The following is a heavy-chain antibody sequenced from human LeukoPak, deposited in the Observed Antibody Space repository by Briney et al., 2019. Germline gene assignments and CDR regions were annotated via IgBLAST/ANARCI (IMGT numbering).Heavy chain of an antibody. CDR2: IYYSGST. D-gene: IGHD2-15*01. J-gene: IGHJ4*02. CDR3: ASGYCSGGSCYNFDY. V-gene: IGHV4-39*07. CDR1: GGSISSSSYY. Sequence: PSETLSLTCTVSGGSISSSSYYWGWIRQPPGKGLEWIGSIYYSGSTYYNPSLKSRVTISVDTSKNQFSLKLSSVTAADTAVYYCASGYCSGGSCYNFDYWGQGTLVTVSS.